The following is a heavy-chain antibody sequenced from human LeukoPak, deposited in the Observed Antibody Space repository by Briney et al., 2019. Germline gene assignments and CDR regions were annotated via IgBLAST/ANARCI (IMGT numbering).Heavy chain of an antibody. J-gene: IGHJ5*02. D-gene: IGHD4-23*01. V-gene: IGHV4-30-4*01. Sequence: SETLSLTCTVSGGSISSGDYYWSWIRQPPGKGLEWIGHIYYSGSTYYNPSLKSRVTISVDTSKNQFSLKLSSVTAADTAVYYCARGTHYGGKGFDPWGQGTLVTVSS. CDR3: ARGTHYGGKGFDP. CDR1: GGSISSGDYY. CDR2: IYYSGST.